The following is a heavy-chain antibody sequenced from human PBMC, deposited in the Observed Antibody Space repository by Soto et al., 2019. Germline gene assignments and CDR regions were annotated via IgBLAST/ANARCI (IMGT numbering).Heavy chain of an antibody. J-gene: IGHJ6*03. V-gene: IGHV4-59*01. D-gene: IGHD3-3*01. CDR3: ARGPNYDFWSGYYPGYYYYMDV. CDR2: IYYSGST. Sequence: SETLSLTCTVSGGSISSYYWSWIRQPPGKGLEWIGYIYYSGSTNYNPSLKSRVTISVDTSKNQFSLKLSSVTAADTAVYYCARGPNYDFWSGYYPGYYYYMDVWGKGTTVNVSS. CDR1: GGSISSYY.